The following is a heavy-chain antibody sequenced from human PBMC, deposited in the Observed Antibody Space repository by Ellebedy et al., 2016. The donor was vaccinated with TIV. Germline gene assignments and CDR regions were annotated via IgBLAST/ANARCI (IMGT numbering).Heavy chain of an antibody. Sequence: GGSLRLSXKGSGYSFTSYWIGWVRQMPGKGLEWMGIIYPGDSDTRYSPSFQGQVTISADKSISTAYLQWSSLKASDTAMYYCARILAVDGENYFDYWGQGTLVTVSS. V-gene: IGHV5-51*01. J-gene: IGHJ4*02. CDR1: GYSFTSYW. D-gene: IGHD6-19*01. CDR3: ARILAVDGENYFDY. CDR2: IYPGDSDT.